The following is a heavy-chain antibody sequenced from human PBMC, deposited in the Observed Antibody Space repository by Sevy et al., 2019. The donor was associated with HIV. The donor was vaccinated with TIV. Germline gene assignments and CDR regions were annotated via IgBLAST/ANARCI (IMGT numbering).Heavy chain of an antibody. J-gene: IGHJ6*02. CDR2: ISSSGSTI. V-gene: IGHV3-11*01. D-gene: IGHD3-10*01. CDR1: GFTFSDYY. CDR3: ARTRPVIGELRSYYYYGMDV. Sequence: GGSLRLSCAASGFTFSDYYMSWIRQAPGKGLEWVSYISSSGSTIYYADSVKGRFTISRDNAKNSLYLQMNSLRAEDTAVYYGARTRPVIGELRSYYYYGMDVWGQGTTVTVSS.